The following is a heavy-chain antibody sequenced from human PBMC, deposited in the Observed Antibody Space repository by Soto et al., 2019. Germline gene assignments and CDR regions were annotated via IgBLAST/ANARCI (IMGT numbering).Heavy chain of an antibody. J-gene: IGHJ4*02. D-gene: IGHD3-22*01. CDR3: TRESYDSSGYYYMGFDY. V-gene: IGHV3-49*05. CDR1: GFTFGDYA. CDR2: IRSKAYGGTT. Sequence: KPGGSLRLSCTASGFTFGDYAMSWFRQAPGKGLEWVGFIRSKAYGGTTEYAASVKGRFTISRDDSKSIAYLQMNSLKTEDTAVYYCTRESYDSSGYYYMGFDYWGQGTLATVSS.